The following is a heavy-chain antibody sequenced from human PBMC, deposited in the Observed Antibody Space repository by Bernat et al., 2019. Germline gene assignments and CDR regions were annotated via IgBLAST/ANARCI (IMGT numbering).Heavy chain of an antibody. CDR2: IDWDDDK. V-gene: IGHV2-70*15. D-gene: IGHD6-19*01. CDR3: ARIIAVAGTYYYYYGMDV. Sequence: QVTLRESGPALVKPTQTLTLTCTFSGFPLSTSGMCVSWIRQPPGKALEWLARIDWDDDKYYSTSLKTRLTISKDTSKNQVVLTMTNMDPVDTATYYCARIIAVAGTYYYYYGMDVWGQGTTVTVSS. CDR1: GFPLSTSGMC. J-gene: IGHJ6*02.